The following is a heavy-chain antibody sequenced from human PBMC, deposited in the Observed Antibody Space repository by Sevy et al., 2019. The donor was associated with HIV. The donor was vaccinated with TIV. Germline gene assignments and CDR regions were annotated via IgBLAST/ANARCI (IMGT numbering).Heavy chain of an antibody. V-gene: IGHV1-69*13. Sequence: ASVKVSCKASGGTFSSYAIHWVRQAPGQGLEWMGGIIPMYGTPNYAQKFQGRVTITADESTKTAYMELSSLRSEDTALYYCARSGSTGTTSHFDYWGQGTLVTVSS. D-gene: IGHD1-1*01. CDR3: ARSGSTGTTSHFDY. CDR1: GGTFSSYA. J-gene: IGHJ4*02. CDR2: IIPMYGTP.